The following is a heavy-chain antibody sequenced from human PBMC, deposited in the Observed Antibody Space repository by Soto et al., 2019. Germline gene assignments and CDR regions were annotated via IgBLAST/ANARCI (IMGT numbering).Heavy chain of an antibody. V-gene: IGHV3-48*01. Sequence: GGSLRLSCAASGLTFSRYSMNWVRQAPGKGLGWVSYISSSSSTIYYADSVKGRFTISRDNAKNSLYLQMNSLRAEDTAVYYCARGWNGGKFDPWGQGTLVTVSS. J-gene: IGHJ5*02. CDR3: ARGWNGGKFDP. CDR1: GLTFSRYS. CDR2: ISSSSSTI. D-gene: IGHD1-1*01.